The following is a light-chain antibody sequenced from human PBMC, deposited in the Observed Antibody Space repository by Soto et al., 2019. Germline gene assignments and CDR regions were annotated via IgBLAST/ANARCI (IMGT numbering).Light chain of an antibody. CDR1: QSVSSSY. J-gene: IGKJ1*01. CDR2: GAS. V-gene: IGKV3-20*01. CDR3: QQYGSSPRS. Sequence: EIVLTQSPGPLSLSPGERATLSCGASQSVSSSYLAWYQQKPGQAPRLLIYGASTRATGIPDRFSGSGSGTDFTLTICRLEPEDFAVYYCQQYGSSPRSFGQGTKVEMK.